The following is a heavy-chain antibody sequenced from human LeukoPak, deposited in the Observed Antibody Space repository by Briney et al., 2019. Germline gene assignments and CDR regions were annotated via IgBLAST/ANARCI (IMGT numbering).Heavy chain of an antibody. CDR2: IYHSGST. CDR1: GYSISRGYY. CDR3: ARHNSALWGHYGSGTFDY. J-gene: IGHJ4*02. Sequence: SETLSLTCAVSGYSISRGYYWGWIRQPPGKGLEWIGSIYHSGSTYYNPSLKSRVTISVDTSKNQFSLKLSSVTAADTAVYYCARHNSALWGHYGSGTFDYWGQGTLVTVSS. D-gene: IGHD3-10*01. V-gene: IGHV4-38-2*01.